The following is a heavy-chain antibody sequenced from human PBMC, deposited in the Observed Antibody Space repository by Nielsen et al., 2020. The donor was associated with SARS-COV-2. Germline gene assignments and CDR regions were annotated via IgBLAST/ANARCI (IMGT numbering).Heavy chain of an antibody. D-gene: IGHD1/OR15-1a*01. V-gene: IGHV3-33*01. CDR2: IWHDGNNK. J-gene: IGHJ4*02. CDR1: GFTFNAFG. Sequence: GESLKISCAASGFTFNAFGMHWVRQAPGKGLEWVALIWHDGNNKYYADSVKGRFTISRDDSKSTVYLQMNSLRGEDTAVYYCARGGGREQLAKLDYWGQGSLVTVSS. CDR3: ARGGGREQLAKLDY.